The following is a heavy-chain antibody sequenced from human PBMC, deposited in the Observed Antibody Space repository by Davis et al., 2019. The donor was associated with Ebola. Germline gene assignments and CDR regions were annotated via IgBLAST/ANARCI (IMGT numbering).Heavy chain of an antibody. CDR3: AKGIVVAADANPWFEP. CDR2: LGTSADT. CDR1: GFVFRNYV. J-gene: IGHJ5*02. Sequence: PGGSLRLSCAASGFVFRNYVMSWVRQAPGKGLEWVSTLGTSADTYYADSVKGRFTISRDNSKNTLYLQMNSLRVEDTSVYYCAKGIVVAADANPWFEPWGQGTQVTVSS. D-gene: IGHD2-15*01. V-gene: IGHV3-23*01.